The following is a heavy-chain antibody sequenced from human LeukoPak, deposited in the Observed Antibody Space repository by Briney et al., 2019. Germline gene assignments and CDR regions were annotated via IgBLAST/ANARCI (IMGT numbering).Heavy chain of an antibody. CDR2: IYYRSQWHN. Sequence: SQTLSLTCAISGDSVSNNIYASNWIRQSPSRGLEWLGRIYYRSQWHNDYARSVMSRISVDTDTSKNQFSLPLDSVTPDDTAVYYCAGGYAFDVWGQGTMVTVSS. CDR1: GDSVSNNIYA. CDR3: AGGYAFDV. J-gene: IGHJ3*01. V-gene: IGHV6-1*01.